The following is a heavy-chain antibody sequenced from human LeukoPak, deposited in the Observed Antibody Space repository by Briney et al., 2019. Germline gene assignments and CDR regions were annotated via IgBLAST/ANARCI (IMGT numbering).Heavy chain of an antibody. CDR2: ISSSGSTI. V-gene: IGHV3-48*03. D-gene: IGHD2-2*01. CDR3: ARDGIPAANAFDY. J-gene: IGHJ4*02. CDR1: GFTFSSYE. Sequence: PGGPLTLPCAASGFTFSSYEMNWVREARGKGLEWVSYISSSGSTIYYADSVKGRFTISRDNAKNSLYLQMNSLRAEDTAVYYCARDGIPAANAFDYWGQGTLVSDCS.